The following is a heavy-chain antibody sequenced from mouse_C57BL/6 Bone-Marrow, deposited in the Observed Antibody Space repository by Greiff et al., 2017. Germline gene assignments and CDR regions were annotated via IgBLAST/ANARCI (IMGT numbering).Heavy chain of an antibody. D-gene: IGHD1-1*01. Sequence: VQLQQPGAELVMPGASVKLSCKASGYTFTSYWMHWVKQRPGQGLEWIGESDPSDSYTNYNQKFKGKSTLTVDKSYSTAYMQLSSLTSEDSAVYYCARGGYYGSNFFDYWGQGTTLTVSS. V-gene: IGHV1-69*01. CDR1: GYTFTSYW. CDR3: ARGGYYGSNFFDY. J-gene: IGHJ2*01. CDR2: SDPSDSYT.